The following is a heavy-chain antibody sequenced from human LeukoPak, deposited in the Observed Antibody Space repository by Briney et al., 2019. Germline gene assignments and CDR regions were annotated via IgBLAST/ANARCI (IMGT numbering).Heavy chain of an antibody. Sequence: GGSLRLSCAASGFTFSSYAMSWVRQAPGKGLEWVANIKQEGSEKYYVDSVKGRFTISRDNAKNSLYLQMNSLRAEDTAVYYCARDRNTDFWSGYYTNYFDYWGQGTLVTVSS. CDR1: GFTFSSYA. CDR2: IKQEGSEK. CDR3: ARDRNTDFWSGYYTNYFDY. D-gene: IGHD3-3*01. V-gene: IGHV3-7*01. J-gene: IGHJ4*02.